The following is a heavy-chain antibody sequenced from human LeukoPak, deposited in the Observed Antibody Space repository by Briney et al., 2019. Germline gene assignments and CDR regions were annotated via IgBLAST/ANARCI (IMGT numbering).Heavy chain of an antibody. J-gene: IGHJ5*02. CDR3: ARAPYNCTTLFDP. D-gene: IGHD1-20*01. CDR2: MNPNSGNT. CDR1: GSTFTSYD. Sequence: DSVKVCCKASGSTFTSYDINRVRQATGQGLEWMGWMNPNSGNTAYAQKFQVRVTITRNTSISTAYMELSSVKSEDTAVYYCARAPYNCTTLFDPWGQGTLVTVSS. V-gene: IGHV1-8*03.